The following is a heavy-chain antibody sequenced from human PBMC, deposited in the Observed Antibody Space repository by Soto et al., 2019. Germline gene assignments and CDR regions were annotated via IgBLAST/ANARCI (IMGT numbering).Heavy chain of an antibody. D-gene: IGHD3-16*01. Sequence: QVQLVQSGAEVKKPGSSVKVSCKASGVTFSVYSISWVRQAPEQGLEWMGRLYPTLGITQYAQKFQGRVTITADHSTSTAYMELSSLTSEDTAVYYWARDETRGSAYWGQGTLVTVSS. CDR1: GVTFSVYS. CDR2: LYPTLGIT. CDR3: ARDETRGSAY. J-gene: IGHJ4*02. V-gene: IGHV1-69*08.